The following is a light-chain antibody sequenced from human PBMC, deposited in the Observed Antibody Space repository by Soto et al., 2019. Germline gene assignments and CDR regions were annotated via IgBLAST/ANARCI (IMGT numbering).Light chain of an antibody. CDR3: LQRSSWPPA. V-gene: IGKV3-11*01. CDR2: DSF. J-gene: IGKJ1*01. Sequence: DIVLTQSPATLSLSPGEGATLSCRASQSISTSLAWYQQKPGQAPRLIINDSFNRATGIPARFSGSGSGTDFTLTISSLEPEDFAVYYCLQRSSWPPAFGQGTKVDNK. CDR1: QSISTS.